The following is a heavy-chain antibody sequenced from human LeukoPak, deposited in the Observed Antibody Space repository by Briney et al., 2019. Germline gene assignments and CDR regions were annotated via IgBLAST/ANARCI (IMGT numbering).Heavy chain of an antibody. D-gene: IGHD5-18*01. V-gene: IGHV1-2*02. CDR1: GYTFTGYY. J-gene: IGHJ4*02. Sequence: GASVKVSCKASGYTFTGYYMHWVRQPPGQGLEWMGWINPNSGGTNYAQKFQGRVTMTRDTSISTAYMELSRLRSDDTAVYYCARGRDTAMVTSVYFDYWGQGTLVTVSS. CDR2: INPNSGGT. CDR3: ARGRDTAMVTSVYFDY.